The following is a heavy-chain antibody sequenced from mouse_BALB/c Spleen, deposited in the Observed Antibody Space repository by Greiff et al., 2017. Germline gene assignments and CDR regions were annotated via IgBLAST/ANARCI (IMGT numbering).Heavy chain of an antibody. V-gene: IGHV2-9*02. Sequence: VKVVESGPGLVAPSQSLSITCTVSGFSLTSYGVHWVRQPPGKGLEWLGVIWAGGSTNYNSALMSRLSISKDNSKSQVFLKMNSLQTDDTAMYYCARGNYGSTFDYWGQGTTLTVSS. CDR2: IWAGGST. CDR3: ARGNYGSTFDY. D-gene: IGHD1-1*01. J-gene: IGHJ2*01. CDR1: GFSLTSYG.